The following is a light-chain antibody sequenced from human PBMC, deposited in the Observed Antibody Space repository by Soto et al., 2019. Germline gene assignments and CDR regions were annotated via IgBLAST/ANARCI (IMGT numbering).Light chain of an antibody. J-gene: IGKJ1*01. CDR1: RSLVFSDGNTY. CDR2: NVS. CDR3: MHSIDWPWT. Sequence: VVTQSPLSLSVTLGQPASISCRSSRSLVFSDGNTYLHWFQQRPGQSPRRLIDNVSDRDSGVPDRFSGSVSGTDFTLEISRVEVEDVGMYYCMHSIDWPWTFGQGTKVDIK. V-gene: IGKV2-30*01.